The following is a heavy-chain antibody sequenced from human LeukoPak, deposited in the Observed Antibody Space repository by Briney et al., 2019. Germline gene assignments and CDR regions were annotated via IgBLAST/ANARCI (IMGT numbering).Heavy chain of an antibody. Sequence: GGSLRLSCAASGFTFSSYSMNWVRQAPGKGLEWVSSISSSSSYIYYADSVKGRFTISRDNAKNSLYLQMNSLRAEDTAVYYCAKDAYDFWSGYLLDYWGQGTLVTVSS. J-gene: IGHJ4*02. D-gene: IGHD3-3*01. V-gene: IGHV3-21*01. CDR3: AKDAYDFWSGYLLDY. CDR1: GFTFSSYS. CDR2: ISSSSSYI.